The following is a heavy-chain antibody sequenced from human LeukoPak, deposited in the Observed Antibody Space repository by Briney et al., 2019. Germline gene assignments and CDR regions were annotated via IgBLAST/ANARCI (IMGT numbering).Heavy chain of an antibody. CDR3: ARAVGTTTALFDY. CDR1: GYFISSGYY. V-gene: IGHV4-38-2*02. Sequence: PSETLSLTCTVSGYFISSGYYWGWIRQPPGKGLQWIGSIHHSGSTYYNPSLKSRVTISVDTSKNQFSLKLTSVTAADTAVYYCARAVGTTTALFDYWGQGTLVTVSS. CDR2: IHHSGST. J-gene: IGHJ4*02. D-gene: IGHD1-26*01.